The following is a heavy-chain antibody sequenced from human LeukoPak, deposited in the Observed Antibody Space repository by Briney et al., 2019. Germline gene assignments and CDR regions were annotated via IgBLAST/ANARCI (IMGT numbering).Heavy chain of an antibody. V-gene: IGHV3-23*01. D-gene: IGHD3-3*01. Sequence: GGSLRPSCAASGLTFSSYAMSWVRQAPGKGLEWVSAISGSGGSTYYADSVKGRFTISRDNSENTLYLQVNSLRAEDTAVYYCAKGALYYDFRSGLDAFDIWGQGTMVTVSS. J-gene: IGHJ3*02. CDR2: ISGSGGST. CDR3: AKGALYYDFRSGLDAFDI. CDR1: GLTFSSYA.